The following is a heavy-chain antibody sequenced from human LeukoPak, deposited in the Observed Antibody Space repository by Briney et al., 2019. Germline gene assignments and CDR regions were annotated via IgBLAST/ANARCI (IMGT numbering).Heavy chain of an antibody. D-gene: IGHD3-10*01. J-gene: IGHJ3*02. CDR2: ISYDGSNK. Sequence: GGSLRLSCAASGFTFSSYLMTWVRQAPGKGLEWVVVISYDGSNKYYADSVKGRFTISRDNSKNTLYLQMNSLRAEDTAVYYCANGYYYGSGSYYKEAFDIWGQGTMVTVSS. CDR3: ANGYYYGSGSYYKEAFDI. CDR1: GFTFSSYL. V-gene: IGHV3-30*18.